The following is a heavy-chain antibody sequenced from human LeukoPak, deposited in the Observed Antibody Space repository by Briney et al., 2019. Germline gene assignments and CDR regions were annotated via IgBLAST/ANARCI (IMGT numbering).Heavy chain of an antibody. D-gene: IGHD3-22*01. CDR3: ARDPFGYDSSGYPFDY. J-gene: IGHJ4*02. Sequence: GASVKVSCKASGYTFTGYYMHWVRQAPGQGLEWMGWINPNSGGTNYAQKFQGRVTMTRDTSISTAYMERSRLRSDDTAVYYCARDPFGYDSSGYPFDYWGQGTLVTVSS. V-gene: IGHV1-2*02. CDR1: GYTFTGYY. CDR2: INPNSGGT.